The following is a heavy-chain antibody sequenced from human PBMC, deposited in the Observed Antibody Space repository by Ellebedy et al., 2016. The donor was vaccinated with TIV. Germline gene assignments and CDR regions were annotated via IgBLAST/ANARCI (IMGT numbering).Heavy chain of an antibody. Sequence: AASVKVSCKASGYSFTDYYMNWVRQAPGKGLEWVSSISSSSSYIYYADSVKGRFIISRDNSRNTLYLQMSSLRAEDTAVYYSTKHRPSVSMDVWGQGTTVTVSS. CDR1: GYSFTDYY. CDR2: ISSSSSYI. J-gene: IGHJ6*02. V-gene: IGHV3-21*04. CDR3: TKHRPSVSMDV.